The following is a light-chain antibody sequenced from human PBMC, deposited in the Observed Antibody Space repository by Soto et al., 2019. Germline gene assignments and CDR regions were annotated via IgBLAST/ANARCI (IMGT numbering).Light chain of an antibody. V-gene: IGKV1-5*01. CDR2: DAS. J-gene: IGKJ3*01. CDR3: QQYNSYPMG. Sequence: DIQMTQSPSTLSASVGDRVTITCRASQSISSWLAWYQQKPGKAPKLLIYDASSLESGVPSRFSGSGSGTEFTLTIISLQPDDFATYYCQQYNSYPMGFGPGTKVDIK. CDR1: QSISSW.